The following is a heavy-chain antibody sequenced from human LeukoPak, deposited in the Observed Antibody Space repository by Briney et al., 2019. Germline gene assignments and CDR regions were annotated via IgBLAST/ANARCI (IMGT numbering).Heavy chain of an antibody. CDR1: GFRFSSYW. CDR2: ISTSGSST. V-gene: IGHV3-23*01. J-gene: IGHJ4*02. D-gene: IGHD3-22*01. CDR3: ANQKYYYDSSGCYYFDY. Sequence: PGGSLRLSCAASGFRFSSYWMTWVRQAPGKGLEWVSTISTSGSSTFYADSVKGRFTISRDNSKNTLYLQMNSLRAEDTAVYYCANQKYYYDSSGCYYFDYWGQGTLVTVSS.